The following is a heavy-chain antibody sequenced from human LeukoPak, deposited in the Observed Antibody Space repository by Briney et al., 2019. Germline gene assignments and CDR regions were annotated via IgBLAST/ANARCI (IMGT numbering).Heavy chain of an antibody. CDR3: ARDVQYYYGSGSYSYFDY. CDR2: ISTSGST. CDR1: GGSISSYY. Sequence: SETLSLTCTVSGGSISSYYWSWIRQPAGEGLEWIGRISTSGSTNYNPSLKSRVTMSVDTSKNQFSLKLSSVTAADTAVYYCARDVQYYYGSGSYSYFDYWGQGTLVTVSS. J-gene: IGHJ4*02. V-gene: IGHV4-4*07. D-gene: IGHD3-10*01.